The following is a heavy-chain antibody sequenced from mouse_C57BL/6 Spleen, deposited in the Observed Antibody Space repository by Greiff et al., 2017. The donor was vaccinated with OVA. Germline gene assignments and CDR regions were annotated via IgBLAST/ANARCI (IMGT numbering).Heavy chain of an antibody. CDR1: GYTFTSYW. CDR2: IHPNSGST. V-gene: IGHV1-64*01. Sequence: QVHVKQPGAELVKPGASVKLSCKASGYTFTSYWMHWVKQRPGQGLEWIGMIHPNSGSTNYNEKFKSKATLTVDKSSSTAYMQLSSLTSEDSAVYYCASAMVTTVYYFDYWGQGTTLTVSS. J-gene: IGHJ2*01. CDR3: ASAMVTTVYYFDY. D-gene: IGHD2-2*01.